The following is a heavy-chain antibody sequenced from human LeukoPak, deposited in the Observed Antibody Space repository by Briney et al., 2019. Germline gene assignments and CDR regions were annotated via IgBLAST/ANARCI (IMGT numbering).Heavy chain of an antibody. V-gene: IGHV4-4*07. CDR1: GNSISSGYY. D-gene: IGHD2-2*01. Sequence: SETLSLTCTVSGNSISSGYYWGWIRQPAGKGLEWIGRIYTSGSTNYNPSLKSRVTMSVDTSKNQFSLKLSSVTAADTAVYYCARMGGSTSSWGQGTLVTVSS. CDR3: ARMGGSTSS. CDR2: IYTSGST. J-gene: IGHJ5*02.